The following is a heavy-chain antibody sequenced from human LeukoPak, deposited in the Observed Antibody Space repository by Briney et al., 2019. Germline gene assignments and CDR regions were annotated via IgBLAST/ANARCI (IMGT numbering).Heavy chain of an antibody. CDR1: GFTFSSYA. J-gene: IGHJ4*02. Sequence: GGSLRLSCAASGFTFSSYAMHWVRQAPGKGLEYFSAISSNVGSTYSANSRKGRFTISRDNSKNPLYLQMGSLRAEDMAVYYCARGPLYDSSGYATIDYWGQGTLVTVSS. CDR2: ISSNVGST. D-gene: IGHD3-22*01. CDR3: ARGPLYDSSGYATIDY. V-gene: IGHV3-64*01.